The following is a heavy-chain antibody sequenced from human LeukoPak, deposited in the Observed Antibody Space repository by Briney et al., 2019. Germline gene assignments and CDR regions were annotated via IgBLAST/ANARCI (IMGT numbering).Heavy chain of an antibody. CDR3: ASSIVGATIHY. Sequence: SETLSLTCFVSGGSISNTNYYWAWIRQPPGQELEYIGSIYHNGRTYYNPSLTSRVTMSVDTSKSQFSLKLSSVTAADTAVYYCASSIVGATIHYWGQGTLVTVSS. D-gene: IGHD1-26*01. CDR1: GGSISNTNYY. V-gene: IGHV4-39*07. J-gene: IGHJ4*02. CDR2: IYHNGRT.